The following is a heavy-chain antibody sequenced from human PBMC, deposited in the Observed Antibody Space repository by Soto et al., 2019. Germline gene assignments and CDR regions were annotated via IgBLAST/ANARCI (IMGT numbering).Heavy chain of an antibody. Sequence: SETLSLTCTVSGGSIIDGQTYLNWIRQHPERGLKWMGYINYRGTTNYSPALKSRILISIDTSKNQFSLRLTSVTAADTAVYYCARDAPGVAPYWGQGTLVTVSS. CDR1: GGSIIDGQTY. D-gene: IGHD2-15*01. CDR3: ARDAPGVAPY. CDR2: INYRGTT. V-gene: IGHV4-31*03. J-gene: IGHJ4*02.